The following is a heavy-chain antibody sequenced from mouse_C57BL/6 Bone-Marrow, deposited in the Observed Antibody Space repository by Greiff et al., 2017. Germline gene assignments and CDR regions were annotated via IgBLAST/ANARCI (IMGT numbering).Heavy chain of an antibody. V-gene: IGHV1-18*01. CDR3: ARYSYGSSYWYFDV. J-gene: IGHJ1*03. Sequence: EVQLQQSGPELVKPGASVKIPCKASGYTFTDYNMDWVKQSHGKSLEWIGDINPNNGGTIYNQKFKGKATLTVDKPSSTAYMELRSLTSEDTAVYYCARYSYGSSYWYFDVWGTGTTVTVSS. CDR1: GYTFTDYN. CDR2: INPNNGGT. D-gene: IGHD1-1*01.